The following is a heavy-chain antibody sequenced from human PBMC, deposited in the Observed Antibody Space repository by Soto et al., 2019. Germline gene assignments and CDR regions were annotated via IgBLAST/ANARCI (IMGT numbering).Heavy chain of an antibody. D-gene: IGHD2-21*02. CDR1: GGTFSSYA. V-gene: IGHV1-69*12. CDR2: IIPIFGTA. CDR3: ATYGGDYYSLCMDV. J-gene: IGHJ6*02. Sequence: QVQLVQSGAEVKKPGSSVKVSCKASGGTFSSYAISWVRQAPGQGLEWMGGIIPIFGTANYAQKFQGRVTISADESTSTAYMELSSLSSEDTAVYYCATYGGDYYSLCMDVWGQGTTVTVSS.